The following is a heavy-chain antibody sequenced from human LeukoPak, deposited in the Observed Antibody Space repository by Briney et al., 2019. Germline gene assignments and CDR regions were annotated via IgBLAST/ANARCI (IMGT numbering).Heavy chain of an antibody. Sequence: GGSLRLSCAASGITFRSYGMHWVRQARGKGLEWVAVILYDGSHKYYADSVKGRFSISSDNSKNTLYLQMNSLRADDTAVYYCAKGARGDTVTSIVGLNWFDPWGQGTLVTVSS. V-gene: IGHV3-30*18. CDR1: GITFRSYG. J-gene: IGHJ5*02. CDR2: ILYDGSHK. CDR3: AKGARGDTVTSIVGLNWFDP. D-gene: IGHD4-17*01.